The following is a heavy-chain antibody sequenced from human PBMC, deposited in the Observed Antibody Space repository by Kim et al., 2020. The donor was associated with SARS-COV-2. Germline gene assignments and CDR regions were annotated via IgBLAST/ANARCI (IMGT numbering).Heavy chain of an antibody. V-gene: IGHV3-30*18. CDR2: ISYDGSNK. Sequence: GGSLRLSCAASGFTFSSYGMHWVRQAPGKGLEWVAVISYDGSNKYYADSVKGRFTISRDNSKNTLYLQMNSLRAEDTAVYYCAKDLGVRGYSGYGRPGAFDYWGQGTLVTVSS. J-gene: IGHJ4*02. CDR1: GFTFSSYG. D-gene: IGHD5-12*01. CDR3: AKDLGVRGYSGYGRPGAFDY.